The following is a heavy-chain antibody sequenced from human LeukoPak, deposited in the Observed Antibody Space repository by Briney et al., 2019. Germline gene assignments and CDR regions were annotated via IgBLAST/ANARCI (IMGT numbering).Heavy chain of an antibody. Sequence: SETLSLTCAVYGASFSDYHWSWIRQPPGKGLEYIGYIYNSGSTNYKPSLKSRVTISIDTSKNQLSLKLSSVTAADTAVYYCARRGAARPGGSYSMDVWGQGTMVTVSS. D-gene: IGHD6-6*01. CDR2: IYNSGST. CDR1: GASFSDYH. V-gene: IGHV4-34*11. J-gene: IGHJ6*02. CDR3: ARRGAARPGGSYSMDV.